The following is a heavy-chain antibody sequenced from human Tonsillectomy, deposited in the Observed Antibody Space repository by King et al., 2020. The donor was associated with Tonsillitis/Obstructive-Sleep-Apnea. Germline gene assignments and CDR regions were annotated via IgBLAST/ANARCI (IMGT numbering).Heavy chain of an antibody. Sequence: VQLVESGGGLVKPGGSLRLSCAASGFTFSDYHMSWIRQAPGKGLEWVSYITSSGNTIYYADSVQGRFTISRDNAKNSLYLQMNRLRAGDTAVYFCARWGGGLVTTGDVWGKGATGTVAS. J-gene: IGHJ6*04. CDR1: GFTFSDYH. D-gene: IGHD3/OR15-3a*01. V-gene: IGHV3-11*01. CDR3: ARWGGGLVTTGDV. CDR2: ITSSGNTI.